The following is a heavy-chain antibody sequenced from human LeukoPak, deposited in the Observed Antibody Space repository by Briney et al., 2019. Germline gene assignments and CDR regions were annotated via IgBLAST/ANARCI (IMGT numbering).Heavy chain of an antibody. CDR2: IKSKTDGGTT. J-gene: IGHJ4*02. D-gene: IGHD1-14*01. V-gene: IGHV3-15*01. CDR1: GFTFSNAW. CDR3: TSPELGRSYSVDY. Sequence: GGSLRLSCAASGFTFSNAWMSWVRQAPGKGLEWVGRIKSKTDGGTTDYAAPVKGRFTISRDDSKSTLYLQMNSLKTEDTAVYYCTSPELGRSYSVDYWGQGTLVTVSS.